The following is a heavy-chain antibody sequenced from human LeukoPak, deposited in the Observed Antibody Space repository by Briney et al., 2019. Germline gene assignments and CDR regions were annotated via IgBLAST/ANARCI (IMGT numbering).Heavy chain of an antibody. J-gene: IGHJ2*01. D-gene: IGHD5-18*01. CDR1: GYIFTSYA. Sequence: PLASVKVSCKASGYIFTSYAIHWVRQAPGQRLEWMGWINAGNGNTKYSQKFQGTVTITRDTSANTAYMELSSLRSEDTAVYYCARDRGFTYGYFDFWGRGTLVTVSS. V-gene: IGHV1-3*01. CDR3: ARDRGFTYGYFDF. CDR2: INAGNGNT.